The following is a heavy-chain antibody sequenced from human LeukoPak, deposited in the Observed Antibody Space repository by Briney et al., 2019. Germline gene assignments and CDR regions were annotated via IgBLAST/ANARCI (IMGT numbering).Heavy chain of an antibody. J-gene: IGHJ4*02. CDR2: INHSGST. Sequence: SETLSLTCAVYGGSFSGYYWSWIRQPLGKGLEWIGEINHSGSTNYNPSLKSRVTISVDTSKNQFSLKLSSVTAADTAVYYCARGTWILDYWGQGTLVTVSS. D-gene: IGHD5-18*01. CDR3: ARGTWILDY. CDR1: GGSFSGYY. V-gene: IGHV4-34*01.